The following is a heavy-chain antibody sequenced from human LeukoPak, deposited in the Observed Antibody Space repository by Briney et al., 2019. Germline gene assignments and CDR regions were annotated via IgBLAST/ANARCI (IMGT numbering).Heavy chain of an antibody. V-gene: IGHV3-21*06. Sequence: GGSLRLSCAASAFSFSAYSMNWVRQAPGKGPEWVSHINSADNVEYYTDSVRGRFTMSRDNAKDLLYLQMNSLRDEDTAVYYCARDTVNGPFVISLDLWGQGVLVTVSS. CDR3: ARDTVNGPFVISLDL. CDR1: AFSFSAYS. CDR2: INSADNVE. J-gene: IGHJ5*02. D-gene: IGHD2-8*01.